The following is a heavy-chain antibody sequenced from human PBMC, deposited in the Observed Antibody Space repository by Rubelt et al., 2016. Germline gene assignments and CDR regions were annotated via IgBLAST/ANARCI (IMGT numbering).Heavy chain of an antibody. Sequence: QLPGKGLEWIGYMYSSGITNYNPSLKSRVTISGDMSKNHFSLILSPVTAADTAVYYCARGGLWFDSWGQGTLVSVSS. V-gene: IGHV4-61*03. J-gene: IGHJ5*01. CDR3: ARGGLWFDS. CDR2: MYSSGIT. D-gene: IGHD3/OR15-3a*01.